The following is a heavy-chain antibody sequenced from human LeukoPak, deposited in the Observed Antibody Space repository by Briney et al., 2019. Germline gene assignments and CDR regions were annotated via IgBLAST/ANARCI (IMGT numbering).Heavy chain of an antibody. J-gene: IGHJ4*02. CDR3: ARGSSTHGEYYFDY. CDR1: GFIFGSYS. Sequence: PGGSLRLSCAAPGFIFGSYSMNWVRQAPGKGLEWVSSISSRSSYIYYADSVKGRFTISRDKGRNSLYLQINNLRPESRAVHYCARGSSTHGEYYFDYWGQGTLVTVSS. V-gene: IGHV3-21*03. CDR2: ISSRSSYI. D-gene: IGHD2-2*01.